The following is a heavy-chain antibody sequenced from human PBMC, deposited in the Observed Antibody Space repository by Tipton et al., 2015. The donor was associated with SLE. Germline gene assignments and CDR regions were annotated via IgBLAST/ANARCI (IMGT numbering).Heavy chain of an antibody. V-gene: IGHV1-69*01. J-gene: IGHJ4*02. Sequence: QLVQSGAEVKKPGSSVKVSCKASGGDFSTFAISWVRQAPGQGLEWMGGINPIFRTADYAQEFQDRVTITTVESTNTVYMELRSLRSDDTAVYYCARDGGSLDYWGQGTLVTVSS. CDR3: ARDGGSLDY. CDR1: GGDFSTFA. CDR2: INPIFRTA. D-gene: IGHD3-16*01.